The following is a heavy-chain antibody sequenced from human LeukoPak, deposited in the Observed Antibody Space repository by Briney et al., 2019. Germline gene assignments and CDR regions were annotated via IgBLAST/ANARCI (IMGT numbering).Heavy chain of an antibody. CDR1: GFTFSSYE. Sequence: GGSLRLSCAASGFTFSSYEMNWVRQAPGKGLEWISYISSSGSSMYYADSVKGRFTISRDNAKNSLYLQMNSLRAEDTAVYYCARRQGCSSTSCPPDYWGQGTLVTVSP. V-gene: IGHV3-48*03. CDR3: ARRQGCSSTSCPPDY. J-gene: IGHJ4*02. D-gene: IGHD2-2*01. CDR2: ISSSGSSM.